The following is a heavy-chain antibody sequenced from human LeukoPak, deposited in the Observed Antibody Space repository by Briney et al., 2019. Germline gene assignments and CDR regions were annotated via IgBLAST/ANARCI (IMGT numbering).Heavy chain of an antibody. CDR2: INHSGST. J-gene: IGHJ4*02. V-gene: IGHV4-34*01. CDR1: GGSFSGYY. D-gene: IGHD2-15*01. CDR3: ARAWSCSGGSCYGALGY. Sequence: SETLSLTCAVYGGSFSGYYWSWVRQPPGKGLEWIGEINHSGSTNYNPSLKSRVTISVDTSKNQFSLKLSSVTAADTAVYYCARAWSCSGGSCYGALGYWGQGTLVTVSS.